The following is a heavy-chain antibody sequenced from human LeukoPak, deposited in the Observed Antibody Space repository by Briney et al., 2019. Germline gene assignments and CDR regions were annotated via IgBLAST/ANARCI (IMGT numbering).Heavy chain of an antibody. CDR3: AKDRGIAVAEDWFDP. CDR2: ISGSGGST. Sequence: GGSLRLSCAASGFTLSSYAMSWVRQAPGKGLEWVSAISGSGGSTYYADSVKGRFTISRDNSKNTLYLQMNSLRAEDTAVYYCAKDRGIAVAEDWFDPWGQGTLVTVSS. J-gene: IGHJ5*02. V-gene: IGHV3-23*01. CDR1: GFTLSSYA. D-gene: IGHD6-19*01.